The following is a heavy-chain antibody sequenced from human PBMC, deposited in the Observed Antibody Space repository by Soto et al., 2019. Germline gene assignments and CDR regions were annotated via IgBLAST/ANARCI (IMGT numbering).Heavy chain of an antibody. D-gene: IGHD5-12*01. J-gene: IGHJ4*02. V-gene: IGHV4-30-4*01. CDR3: ARDAEGGGYDHFNS. Sequence: QVQLQESGPGLVKPSQTLSLTCTVSGGSIKSGDYYWTWIRQPPGKGLEWIGYIYHSGSTYYNPSLQSRVAISVDTSKNQFSLNLNSMTAADTAVYYCARDAEGGGYDHFNSWGQGALVTVSS. CDR1: GGSIKSGDYY. CDR2: IYHSGST.